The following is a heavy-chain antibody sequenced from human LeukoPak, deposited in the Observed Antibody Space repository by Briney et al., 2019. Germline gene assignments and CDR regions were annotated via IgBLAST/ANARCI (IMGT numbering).Heavy chain of an antibody. V-gene: IGHV4-61*02. CDR3: TRDRHDSSGHYYDYYYMDV. Sequence: SETLSLTCTVSGGSIRSGSYYWSWIRQPAGKGLRWIGRIYPSGSTNYHPSLKSRVTISLDTSKNQFSLKLSSVTAADTAVYYCTRDRHDSSGHYYDYYYMDVWGKGTTVTVSS. CDR1: GGSIRSGSYY. CDR2: IYPSGST. D-gene: IGHD3-22*01. J-gene: IGHJ6*03.